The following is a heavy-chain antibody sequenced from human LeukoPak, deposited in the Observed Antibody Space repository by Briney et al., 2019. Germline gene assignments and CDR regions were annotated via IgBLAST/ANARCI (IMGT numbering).Heavy chain of an antibody. D-gene: IGHD2-21*01. J-gene: IGHJ5*02. CDR3: ASAPRDWWFDP. V-gene: IGHV4-39*01. CDR2: IYYSGST. CDR1: GGSISSSSYY. Sequence: PSETLSLTCTVSGGSISSSSYYWGRIRQPQGKGLEWNGSIYYSGSTYYNPSLKSRVTISVDTSKNQFSLKLSSVTAADTAVYYCASAPRDWWFDPWGQGTLVTVSS.